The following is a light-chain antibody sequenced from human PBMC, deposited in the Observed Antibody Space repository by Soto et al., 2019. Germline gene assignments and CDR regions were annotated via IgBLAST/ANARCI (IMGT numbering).Light chain of an antibody. Sequence: QSALTQPPSVSGSPGQSVTISCTGTTSDIGGYKYVSWYQQLPGKAPKLMIFDVTKRPSGVPDRFSVSNSCNTSSLTICGLQAEDEAIYYCCSYARTTHVFGTGTKVTVL. V-gene: IGLV2-11*01. CDR2: DVT. J-gene: IGLJ1*01. CDR3: CSYARTTHV. CDR1: TSDIGGYKY.